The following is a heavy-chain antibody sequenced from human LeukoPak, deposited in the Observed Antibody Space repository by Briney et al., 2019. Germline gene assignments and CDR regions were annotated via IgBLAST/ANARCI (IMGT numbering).Heavy chain of an antibody. CDR1: GGSISSSSYY. D-gene: IGHD2-2*01. V-gene: IGHV4-39*01. Sequence: SETLSLTCTVSGGSISSSSYYWGWIRQPPGKGLEWIGSIYYSGSTYYNPSPKSRVTISVDTSKNQFSLKLSSVTAADTAVYYCARQNTEYQLLFWFDPWGQGTLVTVSS. CDR3: ARQNTEYQLLFWFDP. CDR2: IYYSGST. J-gene: IGHJ5*02.